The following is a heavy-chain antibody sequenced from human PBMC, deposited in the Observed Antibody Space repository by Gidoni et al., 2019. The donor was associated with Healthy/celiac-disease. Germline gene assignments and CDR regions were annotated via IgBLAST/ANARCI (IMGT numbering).Heavy chain of an antibody. CDR2: FDPEDGET. D-gene: IGHD4-17*01. CDR1: GSTLTELS. Sequence: QVQLVQSGAAVKKPGASVKVSCKVSGSTLTELSMHWVRQAPGKGLEWMGGFDPEDGETIYAQKFQGRVTMTEDTSTDTAYMELSSLRSEDTAVYYCATIWGDYRRDWYFDLWGRGTLVTVSS. J-gene: IGHJ2*01. V-gene: IGHV1-24*01. CDR3: ATIWGDYRRDWYFDL.